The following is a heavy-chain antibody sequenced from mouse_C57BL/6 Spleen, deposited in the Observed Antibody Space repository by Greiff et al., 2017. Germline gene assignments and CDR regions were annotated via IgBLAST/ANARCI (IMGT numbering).Heavy chain of an antibody. CDR3: ASPYYYGSSYGFSC. Sequence: VQLQQSGPVLVKPGASVKMSCKASGYTFTDYYMNWVKQSHGKSLEWIGVINPYKGGTSYNQRFKGKATLTVDTSSSTAYMELNSVTSEDSAVYFCASPYYYGSSYGFSCWGQGGLVTVSA. D-gene: IGHD1-1*01. V-gene: IGHV1-19*01. CDR1: GYTFTDYY. CDR2: INPYKGGT. J-gene: IGHJ3*01.